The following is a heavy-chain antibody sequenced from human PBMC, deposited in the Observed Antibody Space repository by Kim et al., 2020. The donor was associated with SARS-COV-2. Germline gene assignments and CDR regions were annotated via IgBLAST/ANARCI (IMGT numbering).Heavy chain of an antibody. Sequence: GGSLRLSCAASGFTFSSYAMHWVRQAPGKGLEWVAVISYDGSNKYYADSVKGRFTISRDNSKNTLYLQMNSLRAEDTAVYYCAREYYYDSSGYYPGFDYWGQGTLVTVSS. V-gene: IGHV3-30*04. CDR1: GFTFSSYA. CDR2: ISYDGSNK. J-gene: IGHJ4*02. CDR3: AREYYYDSSGYYPGFDY. D-gene: IGHD3-22*01.